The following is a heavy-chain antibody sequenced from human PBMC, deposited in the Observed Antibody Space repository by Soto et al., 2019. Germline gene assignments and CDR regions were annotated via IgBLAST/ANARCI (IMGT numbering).Heavy chain of an antibody. V-gene: IGHV3-30*18. CDR2: ISYDGSNK. CDR3: AKVQSGSNTPNY. CDR1: GFTFSSYG. Sequence: GGSLRLSCAASGFTFSSYGMHWVRQAPGKGLEWVAVISYDGSNKYYADSVKGRFTISRDNSKNTLYLQMNSLRAEDTAVYYCAKVQSGSNTPNYWGQGTLVTVSS. D-gene: IGHD3-10*01. J-gene: IGHJ4*02.